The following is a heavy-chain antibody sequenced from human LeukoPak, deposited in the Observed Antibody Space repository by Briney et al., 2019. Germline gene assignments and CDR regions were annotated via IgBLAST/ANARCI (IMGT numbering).Heavy chain of an antibody. J-gene: IGHJ5*02. CDR2: IYHSGST. CDR1: GYSISSGYY. V-gene: IGHV4-38-2*02. CDR3: ARANADHYYGSGSYSNWFDP. Sequence: SETLSLTCTVSGYSISSGYYWGWIRQPPGKGLEWIGSIYHSGSTYYNPSLKSRVTISVDTSKNQFSLKLRSVTAADTAVYYCARANADHYYGSGSYSNWFDPWGQGTLVTVSS. D-gene: IGHD3-10*01.